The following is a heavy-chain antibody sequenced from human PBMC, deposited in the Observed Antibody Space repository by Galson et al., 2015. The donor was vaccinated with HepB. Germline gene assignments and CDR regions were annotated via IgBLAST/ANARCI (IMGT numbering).Heavy chain of an antibody. D-gene: IGHD2-2*01. CDR2: INHSGST. Sequence: SETLSLTCAVYGGSFSGYYWSWIRQPPGKGLEWIGEINHSGSTNYNPSLKSRVTISVDTSKNQFSLKLSSVTAADTAVYYCARSCSTISCPTFDPWGQGTLVTVSS. V-gene: IGHV4-34*01. CDR1: GGSFSGYY. J-gene: IGHJ5*02. CDR3: ARSCSTISCPTFDP.